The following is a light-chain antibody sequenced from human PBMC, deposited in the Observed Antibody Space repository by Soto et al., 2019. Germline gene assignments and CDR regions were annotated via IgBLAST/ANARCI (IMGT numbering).Light chain of an antibody. Sequence: SYVLTQPPSVSVAPGQTATITCGGDNIGSKIVHWYQHNPGLAPVLVVHDDDDRPSGIPERFSGSNSGQTATLTISRVEAGDEADYYCQVWVGPSERIFGGGTKLTVL. CDR1: NIGSKI. J-gene: IGLJ2*01. CDR3: QVWVGPSERI. V-gene: IGLV3-21*02. CDR2: DDD.